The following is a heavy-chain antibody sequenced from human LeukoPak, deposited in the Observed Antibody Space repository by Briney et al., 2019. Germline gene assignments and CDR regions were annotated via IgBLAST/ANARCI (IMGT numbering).Heavy chain of an antibody. Sequence: ASVKVSCKASGYTFTSYGISWVRQAPGQGLEWMGWISAYNGNTNYAQKLQGRVTMTTDTSTSTAYMELSRLRSDDTAVYYCASVDIVATSTDYWGQGTLVTVSS. V-gene: IGHV1-18*01. CDR1: GYTFTSYG. CDR3: ASVDIVATSTDY. D-gene: IGHD5-12*01. J-gene: IGHJ4*02. CDR2: ISAYNGNT.